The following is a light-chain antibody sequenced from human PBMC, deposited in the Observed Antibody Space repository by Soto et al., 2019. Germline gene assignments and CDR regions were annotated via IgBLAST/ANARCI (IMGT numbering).Light chain of an antibody. J-gene: IGKJ4*01. CDR2: WAS. CDR3: QQYYSNPLT. V-gene: IGKV4-1*01. CDR1: QSVLYSSNNKNY. Sequence: IVMTQSPDSLAVSLGERATINCKSSQSVLYSSNNKNYLAWYQQKPGQPPKLLIYWASTRESGVPDRFSGSGSGTDFTLTISSLKAEDVAFYYCQQYYSNPLTFGRGTPVQIK.